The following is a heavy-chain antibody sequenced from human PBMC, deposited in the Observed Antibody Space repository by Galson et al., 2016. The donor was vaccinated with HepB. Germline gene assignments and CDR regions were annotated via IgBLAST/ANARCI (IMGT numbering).Heavy chain of an antibody. V-gene: IGHV3-30*03. CDR3: ARGKGADYKDAFEL. Sequence: SLRLSCAASGFTFNKYGMHWVRQAPGKGLEWVAADSVHGGRKWYADSVKGRFTISRDNPNNMLFLQMSSLRADDTAVYYCARGKGADYKDAFELWGQGTRVTVSS. CDR2: DSVHGGRK. J-gene: IGHJ3*01. CDR1: GFTFNKYG. D-gene: IGHD4-11*01.